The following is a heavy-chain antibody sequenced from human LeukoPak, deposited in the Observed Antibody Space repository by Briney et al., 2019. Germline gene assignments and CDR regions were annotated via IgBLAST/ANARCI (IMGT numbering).Heavy chain of an antibody. CDR1: GFTFSDYY. Sequence: GGSLRLSCAASGFTFSDYYMSWIRQAPGKGLEWVSYISSSGSTIYYADSVKGRFTISRDNAKNSLYLQMNSLRAEDTAVYYCAREHPQMATPSLDYWGQGTLVTVSS. CDR3: AREHPQMATPSLDY. D-gene: IGHD5-24*01. J-gene: IGHJ4*02. CDR2: ISSSGSTI. V-gene: IGHV3-11*01.